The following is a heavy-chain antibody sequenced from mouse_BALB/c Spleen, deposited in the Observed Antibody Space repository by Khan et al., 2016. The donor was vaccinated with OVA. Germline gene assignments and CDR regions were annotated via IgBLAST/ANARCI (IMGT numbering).Heavy chain of an antibody. CDR1: GYTFTSYT. D-gene: IGHD1-2*01. V-gene: IGHV1-4*01. CDR3: VRDGTNNRIDGGFAY. J-gene: IGHJ3*01. CDR2: INPSNGYT. Sequence: QVQLKESGAELARPGASVKMSCKASGYTFTSYTIHWIKERPGQGLEWIGYINPSNGYTNYNQKFKDKATLTTDKSSTTAYLQLSSLTSDDSAAYDCVRDGTNNRIDGGFAYWGQGTLVTVSA.